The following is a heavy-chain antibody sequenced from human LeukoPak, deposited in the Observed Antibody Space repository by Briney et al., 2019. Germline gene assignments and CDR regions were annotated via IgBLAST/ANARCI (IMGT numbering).Heavy chain of an antibody. CDR3: ARAGAGTIDYYYYYGMDV. D-gene: IGHD6-13*01. CDR1: GGSISSSSYY. V-gene: IGHV4-39*01. Sequence: PSETLSLTCTVSGGSISSSSYYWGWIRQPPGKGLEWIGSIYYSGSTYYNPSLKSRVTISVDTSKNQFSLKLSSVTAADTAVYYCARAGAGTIDYYYYYGMDVWGQGTTVTVSS. CDR2: IYYSGST. J-gene: IGHJ6*02.